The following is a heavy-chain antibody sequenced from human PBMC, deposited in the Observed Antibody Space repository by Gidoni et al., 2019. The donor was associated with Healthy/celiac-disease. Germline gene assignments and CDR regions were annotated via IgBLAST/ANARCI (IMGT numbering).Heavy chain of an antibody. CDR1: GFTFSGSA. J-gene: IGHJ4*02. CDR3: AIAYSDYVWASYRLDY. CDR2: IRGNATSTAT. V-gene: IGHV3-73*02. Sequence: EVQPVEAGGGVVQPVGSLKLSCAASGFTFSGSAMHWVRQAAGKGLEWVGRIRGNATSTATAYAASVKGRFSISRDDSKLSAYLQMNSLKAEATYVYSCAIAYSDYVWASYRLDYWGQGTLVTVSS. D-gene: IGHD3-16*02.